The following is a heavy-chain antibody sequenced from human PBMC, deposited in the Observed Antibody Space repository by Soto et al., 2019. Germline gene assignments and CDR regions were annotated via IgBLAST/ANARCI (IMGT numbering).Heavy chain of an antibody. Sequence: SETLSLTCTVSGGSISSSSYYWGWIRQPPGKGLEWIGYIYYSGSTNYNPSLKSRVTISVDTSKNQFSLKLSSVTAADTAVYYCARLGSGYGFSPAYYMDVWGKGTTVTVSS. V-gene: IGHV4-61*05. J-gene: IGHJ6*03. CDR1: GGSISSSSYY. D-gene: IGHD5-12*01. CDR3: ARLGSGYGFSPAYYMDV. CDR2: IYYSGST.